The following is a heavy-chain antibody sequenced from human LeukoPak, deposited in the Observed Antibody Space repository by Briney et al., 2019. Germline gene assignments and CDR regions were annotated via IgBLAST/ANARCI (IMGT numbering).Heavy chain of an antibody. Sequence: SETLSLTCTVSGGSISSYYWSWIRQPPGKGLEWIGYIYYSGSTNYNPSLKSRVTISVDMSKNQFSLKLSSVTAADTAVYYCASYYYDSSGYYPLANWGQGTLVTVSS. CDR3: ASYYYDSSGYYPLAN. D-gene: IGHD3-22*01. CDR2: IYYSGST. J-gene: IGHJ4*02. CDR1: GGSISSYY. V-gene: IGHV4-59*01.